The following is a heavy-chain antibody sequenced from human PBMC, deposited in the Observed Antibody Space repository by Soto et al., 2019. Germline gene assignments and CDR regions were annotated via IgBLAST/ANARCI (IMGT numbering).Heavy chain of an antibody. V-gene: IGHV3-23*01. CDR1: GFTFSSYA. J-gene: IGHJ4*02. CDR3: AKLPWDIVVVPAAMSNTFDY. Sequence: GGSLRLSCAASGFTFSSYAMSWVRQAPGKGLEWVSAISGSGGSTYYADSVKGRFTISRDNSKNTLYLQMNSLRAEDTAVYYCAKLPWDIVVVPAAMSNTFDYWGQGTLVTVSS. D-gene: IGHD2-2*01. CDR2: ISGSGGST.